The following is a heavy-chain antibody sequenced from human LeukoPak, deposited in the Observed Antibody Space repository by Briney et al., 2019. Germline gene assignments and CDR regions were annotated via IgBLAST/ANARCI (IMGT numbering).Heavy chain of an antibody. Sequence: ASVKVSCKASGYTFTSYDINWVRQATGQGLEWMGWMNPNSGNTGYAQKFQGRVTMTRNTSISTAYMELGSLRSEDTAVYYCARDSSWYVYYYYGMDVWGQGTTVTVSS. CDR2: MNPNSGNT. J-gene: IGHJ6*02. CDR3: ARDSSWYVYYYYGMDV. D-gene: IGHD6-13*01. V-gene: IGHV1-8*01. CDR1: GYTFTSYD.